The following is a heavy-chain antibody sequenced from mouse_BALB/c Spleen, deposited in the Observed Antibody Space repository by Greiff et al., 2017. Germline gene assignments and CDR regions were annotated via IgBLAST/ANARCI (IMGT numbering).Heavy chain of an antibody. CDR3: VRDHGDYDWFAY. D-gene: IGHD2-4*01. J-gene: IGHJ3*01. Sequence: VKLMESGPGLVAPSQSLSITCTVSGFSLTSYDISWIRQPPGKGLEWLGVIWTGGGTNYNSAFMSRLSISKDNSKSQVFLKMNSLQTDDTAIYYCVRDHGDYDWFAYWGQGTLVTVSA. V-gene: IGHV2-9-2*01. CDR1: GFSLTSYD. CDR2: IWTGGGT.